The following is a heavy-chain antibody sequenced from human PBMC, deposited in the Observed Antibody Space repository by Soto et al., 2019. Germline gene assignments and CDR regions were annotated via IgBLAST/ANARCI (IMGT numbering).Heavy chain of an antibody. CDR1: GYTFTGYY. J-gene: IGHJ5*02. V-gene: IGHV1-2*04. D-gene: IGHD1-20*01. CDR2: INPNSGGT. CDR3: ARDLTGTTQGHNWFDP. Sequence: ASVKVSCKASGYTFTGYYMHWVRQAPGQGLEWMGWINPNSGGTNYAQKFQGWVTMTRDTSISTAYMELSRLRSDDTAVYYCARDLTGTTQGHNWFDPWGQGTLVTVSS.